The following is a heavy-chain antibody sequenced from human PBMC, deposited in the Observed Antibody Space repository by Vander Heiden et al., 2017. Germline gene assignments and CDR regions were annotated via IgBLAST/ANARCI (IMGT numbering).Heavy chain of an antibody. Sequence: EVQLVESGGGLVKPGGSPRLSCAASGFTFSSYSMNWVRQPPGKGLECVSSISSSSIYIYYADSVKGRFTISRDNAKNSLYLQMNSLRAEDTAVYYCARDIWDYYDSSGYDWFDPWGQGTLVTVSS. J-gene: IGHJ5*02. V-gene: IGHV3-21*01. CDR3: ARDIWDYYDSSGYDWFDP. CDR1: GFTFSSYS. D-gene: IGHD3-22*01. CDR2: ISSSSIYI.